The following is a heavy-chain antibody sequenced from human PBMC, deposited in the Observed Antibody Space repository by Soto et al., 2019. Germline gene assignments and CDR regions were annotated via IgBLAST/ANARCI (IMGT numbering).Heavy chain of an antibody. J-gene: IGHJ4*02. CDR2: VNPSGGHT. CDR3: ARGGHVVVVTAALDY. Sequence: QVQLMQSGAEVKKPGASVKVSCKASGDTFTDYYIHWVRQAPGQGLEWMGTVNPSGGHTTYAQHSLGRVTMTRDTSTSTLYMGLHSLTSADTAIYYCARGGHVVVVTAALDYCGQGTLVTVSS. CDR1: GDTFTDYY. D-gene: IGHD2-21*02. V-gene: IGHV1-46*01.